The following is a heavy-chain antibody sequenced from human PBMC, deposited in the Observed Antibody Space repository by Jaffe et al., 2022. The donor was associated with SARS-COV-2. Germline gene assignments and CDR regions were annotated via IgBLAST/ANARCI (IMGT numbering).Heavy chain of an antibody. CDR3: ARSRVRDYVGIDFDY. CDR2: IYPGDSDT. V-gene: IGHV5-51*01. D-gene: IGHD4-17*01. CDR1: GYSFTSYW. Sequence: EVQLVQSGAEVKKPGESLKISCKGSGYSFTSYWIGWVRQMPGKGLEWMGIIYPGDSDTRYSPSFQGQVTISADKSISTAYLQWSSLKASDTAMYYCARSRVRDYVGIDFDYWGQGTLVTVSS. J-gene: IGHJ4*02.